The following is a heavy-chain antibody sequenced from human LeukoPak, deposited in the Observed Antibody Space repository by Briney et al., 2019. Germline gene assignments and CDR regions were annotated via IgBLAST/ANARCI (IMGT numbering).Heavy chain of an antibody. CDR3: AGPYYDILTGYQNAFDI. D-gene: IGHD3-9*01. V-gene: IGHV4-4*02. J-gene: IGHJ3*02. Sequence: PSGTLSLTCAVSGGSISSSNWWSWVRQPPGKGLEWIGEIYHSGSTNYNPSLKSRVTISVDKSKNQFSLKLSSVTAADTAVYYCAGPYYDILTGYQNAFDIWGQGTMVTVSS. CDR2: IYHSGST. CDR1: GGSISSSNW.